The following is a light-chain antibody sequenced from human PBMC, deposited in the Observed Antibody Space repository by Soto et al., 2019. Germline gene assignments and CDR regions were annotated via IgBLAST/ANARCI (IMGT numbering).Light chain of an antibody. CDR1: QSIGRW. CDR2: DAS. V-gene: IGKV1-5*01. Sequence: DIQITQSPSTLSASVGDTVTVTCRASQSIGRWLAWYQQKPGKAPKLLIYDASSLESGVPSRFSGSGSGTEFTLTISSLQPDDVATYYCQQYNTYSPTFGQGTKVDIK. J-gene: IGKJ1*01. CDR3: QQYNTYSPT.